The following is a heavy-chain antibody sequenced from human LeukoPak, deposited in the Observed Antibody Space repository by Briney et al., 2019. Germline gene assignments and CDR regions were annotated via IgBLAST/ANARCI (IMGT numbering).Heavy chain of an antibody. CDR2: IYSGGST. Sequence: GGSLRLSCAASGFSVRNNYMSWVRQAPGKGLEWVSVIYSGGSTYYADSVKGRFTISRDNSKNTLYLQMNSLRAEDTAVYFCATGERMVRGDGVDYWGQGTLVTVSS. CDR1: GFSVRNNY. CDR3: ATGERMVRGDGVDY. V-gene: IGHV3-66*01. D-gene: IGHD3-10*01. J-gene: IGHJ4*02.